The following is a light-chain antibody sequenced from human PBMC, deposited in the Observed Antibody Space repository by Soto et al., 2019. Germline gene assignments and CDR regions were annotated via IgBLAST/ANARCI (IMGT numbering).Light chain of an antibody. Sequence: EIVLTQSPGTLSLSPGEGATLSCRASQSTSSNFLAWYQQKRGQAPRLLIHGASNRATGIPDRFSGSGSGTDFTLTITRLEPEDFAVYYCQQCGGSPRTFGQGTKVDI. J-gene: IGKJ1*01. V-gene: IGKV3-20*01. CDR2: GAS. CDR3: QQCGGSPRT. CDR1: QSTSSNF.